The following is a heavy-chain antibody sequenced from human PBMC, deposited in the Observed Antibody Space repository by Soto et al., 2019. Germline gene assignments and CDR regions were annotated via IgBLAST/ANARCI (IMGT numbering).Heavy chain of an antibody. D-gene: IGHD6-19*01. Sequence: SGPTLVNPTQTLTLTCTFSGFSLSTSGMCVSGIRQPPGKALEWLALIDWDDDKYYSTSLKTRLTISKDTSKNQVVLTMTNMDPVDTATYYCARLEMAEYYFDYWGQGTLVTVSS. J-gene: IGHJ4*02. V-gene: IGHV2-70*01. CDR1: GFSLSTSGMC. CDR3: ARLEMAEYYFDY. CDR2: IDWDDDK.